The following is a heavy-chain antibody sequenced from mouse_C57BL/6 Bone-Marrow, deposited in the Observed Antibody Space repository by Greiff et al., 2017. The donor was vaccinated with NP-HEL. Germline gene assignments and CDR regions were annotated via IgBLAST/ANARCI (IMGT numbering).Heavy chain of an antibody. V-gene: IGHV1-26*01. Sequence: EVKLMESGPELVKPGASVKISCKASGYTFTDYYMNWVKQSHGKSLEWIGDINPNNGGTSYNQKFKGKATLTVDKSSSTAYMELRSLTSEDSAVYYCARWRGFDYWGQGTTLTVSS. CDR1: GYTFTDYY. J-gene: IGHJ2*01. CDR3: ARWRGFDY. CDR2: INPNNGGT.